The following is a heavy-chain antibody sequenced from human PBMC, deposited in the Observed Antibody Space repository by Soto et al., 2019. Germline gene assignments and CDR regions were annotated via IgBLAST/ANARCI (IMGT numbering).Heavy chain of an antibody. J-gene: IGHJ4*02. CDR3: AKRGRGAVAFDY. Sequence: GGSLRLSCAASGFTFSSYAMSWVRQAPGEGLEWVSVISGSGGSTYYADSVKGRFTISRDNSKNTLYLQMNSLRAEDTAVYYCAKRGRGAVAFDYWGQGTLVTVSS. CDR1: GFTFSSYA. CDR2: ISGSGGST. D-gene: IGHD6-19*01. V-gene: IGHV3-23*01.